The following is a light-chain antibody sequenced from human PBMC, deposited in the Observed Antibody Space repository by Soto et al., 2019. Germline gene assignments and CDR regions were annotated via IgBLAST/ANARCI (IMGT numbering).Light chain of an antibody. V-gene: IGKV3-15*01. CDR2: GAS. CDR1: QSVSSN. CDR3: QQYNNWTRT. Sequence: EIVMSQSPATLSVSPGERATLYCRASQSVSSNLAWYHKKTGQDPSLLIYGASTRATGIPARFSGSVSGTEFNLTISRLQSEDCAVYYCQQYNNWTRTFGQRTK. J-gene: IGKJ1*01.